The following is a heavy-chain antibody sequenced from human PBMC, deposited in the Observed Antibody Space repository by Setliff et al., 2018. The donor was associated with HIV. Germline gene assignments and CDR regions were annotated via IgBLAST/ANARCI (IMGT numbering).Heavy chain of an antibody. J-gene: IGHJ4*02. Sequence: PSETLSLTCAVYGGSFSGFYWSWIRQPPGKGLEWIGEINHSGSTTYNPSLKSRVTISVDTSKNHFSLKLSSVTAADTAVYYCANFLPDTAAAGPRFDYWGQGTLVPSPQ. D-gene: IGHD6-13*01. CDR3: ANFLPDTAAAGPRFDY. CDR2: INHSGST. CDR1: GGSFSGFY. V-gene: IGHV4-34*01.